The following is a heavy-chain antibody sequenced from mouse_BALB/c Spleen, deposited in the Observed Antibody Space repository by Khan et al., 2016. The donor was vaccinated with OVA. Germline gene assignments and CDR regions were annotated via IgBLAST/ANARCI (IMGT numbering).Heavy chain of an antibody. V-gene: IGHV1S41*01. CDR1: DYTFTSFW. J-gene: IGHJ4*01. CDR2: IGPGSGDT. CDR3: ARSNYYGSSLYAMDY. Sequence: DLVKPGASVKLSCKASDYTFTSFWINWIKQRPGLGLEWVGHIGPGSGDTYYNEIFKGKATLTVDTSSSTAYIQLSSLSSEDSAVYFCARSNYYGSSLYAMDYWGQGTSVTVSS. D-gene: IGHD1-1*01.